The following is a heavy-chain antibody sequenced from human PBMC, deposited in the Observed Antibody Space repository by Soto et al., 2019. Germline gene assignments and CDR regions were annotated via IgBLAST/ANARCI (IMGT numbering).Heavy chain of an antibody. Sequence: QVQLVQSGGEVKKPGASVKVSCKASGYTFSSYGINWVRQAPGQGLEWLGWISPYDGNTKYAQILQGRVSMTTDTSTKTAYMEVRTLRSDDTAVYYCARGDYYDSSRSRNYHYYGMNVWGQGTTVTVSS. D-gene: IGHD3-9*01. CDR2: ISPYDGNT. J-gene: IGHJ6*02. CDR1: GYTFSSYG. CDR3: ARGDYYDSSRSRNYHYYGMNV. V-gene: IGHV1-18*01.